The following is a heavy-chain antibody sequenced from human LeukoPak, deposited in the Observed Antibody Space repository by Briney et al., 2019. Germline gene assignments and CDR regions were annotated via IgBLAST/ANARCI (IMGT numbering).Heavy chain of an antibody. J-gene: IGHJ6*04. V-gene: IGHV1-2*02. D-gene: IGHD3-10*01. CDR3: ARDILAMVRGVMYV. CDR1: GYTFTSHG. Sequence: ASVKVSCKPSGYTFTSHGITWVRQAPGQGLEWMGWINPNSGGTNYAQKFQGRVTMTRDTSISTAYMELSRLRSDDTAVYYCARDILAMVRGVMYVWGKGTTVTVSS. CDR2: INPNSGGT.